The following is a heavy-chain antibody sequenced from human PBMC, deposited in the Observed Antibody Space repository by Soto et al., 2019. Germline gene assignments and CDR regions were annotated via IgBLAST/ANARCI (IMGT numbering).Heavy chain of an antibody. CDR1: GFTFDDYA. CDR2: ISWNSGSI. Sequence: EVQLVESGGGLVQPGRSLRLSCAASGFTFDDYAMHWVRQAPGKGLEWVSGISWNSGSIGYADSVKGRFTISRDNAKNSLYLQMSSLRAEDTALYYCAKDRRASTIFGVVTFDPWGQGTLVTVSS. J-gene: IGHJ5*02. CDR3: AKDRRASTIFGVVTFDP. V-gene: IGHV3-9*01. D-gene: IGHD3-3*01.